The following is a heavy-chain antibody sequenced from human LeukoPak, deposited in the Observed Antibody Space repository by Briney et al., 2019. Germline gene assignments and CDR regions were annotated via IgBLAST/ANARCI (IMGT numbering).Heavy chain of an antibody. J-gene: IGHJ4*02. Sequence: GGSLRLSCAASGFTFSSYSMNWVRQAPGKGLQWVSSISRNSTYRYYADSVKGRFTISRDNAKNSLYLQMNSLRAEDTAVYYCARGGPDSSSWYRPPPPDAYYFDYWGQGTLVTVSS. V-gene: IGHV3-21*01. CDR2: ISRNSTYR. D-gene: IGHD6-13*01. CDR3: ARGGPDSSSWYRPPPPDAYYFDY. CDR1: GFTFSSYS.